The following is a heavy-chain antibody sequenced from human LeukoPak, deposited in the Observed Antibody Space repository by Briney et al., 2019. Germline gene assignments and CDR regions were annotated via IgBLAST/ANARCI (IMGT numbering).Heavy chain of an antibody. V-gene: IGHV4-31*03. J-gene: IGHJ4*02. Sequence: PSQTLSLTCTVSGGSISSGGYYWSWIRQHPGRCLEWIGYIYYSGSTYYDPSLKSRVTISVDTSKNQFSLKLSSVTAADTAVYYCARLYYYGSGTHFDYWGQGTLVTVSS. CDR2: IYYSGST. D-gene: IGHD3-10*01. CDR1: GGSISSGGYY. CDR3: ARLYYYGSGTHFDY.